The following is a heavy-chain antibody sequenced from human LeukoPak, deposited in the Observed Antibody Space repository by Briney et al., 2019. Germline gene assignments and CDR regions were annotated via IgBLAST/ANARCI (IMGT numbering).Heavy chain of an antibody. J-gene: IGHJ4*02. Sequence: GASVKVSCKASGGTFSSYAISWVRQAPGQGLEWMGRIIPILGIANYAQKFQGRVTITADKSTSTAYMELSSLTSEDTAVYYCAADGVDSGSYNYWGQGTLVTVSS. CDR1: GGTFSSYA. V-gene: IGHV1-69*04. D-gene: IGHD3-10*01. CDR3: AADGVDSGSYNY. CDR2: IIPILGIA.